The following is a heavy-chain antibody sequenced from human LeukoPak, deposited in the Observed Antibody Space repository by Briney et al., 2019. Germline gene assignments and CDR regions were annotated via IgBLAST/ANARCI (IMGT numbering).Heavy chain of an antibody. CDR1: AGSVRCYF. J-gene: IGHJ3*01. CDR3: ARVGDASSTLNTFDV. D-gene: IGHD2-2*01. CDR2: IYTSGRT. V-gene: IGHV4-4*07. Sequence: PSETLSLTCTVSAGSVRCYFWTWIRQPAGRGLEWIGLIYTSGRTNYNPSLKSQVTISADYSKNQFSLKLNSVTAADTAVYYCARVGDASSTLNTFDVWRQGIVVTVSS.